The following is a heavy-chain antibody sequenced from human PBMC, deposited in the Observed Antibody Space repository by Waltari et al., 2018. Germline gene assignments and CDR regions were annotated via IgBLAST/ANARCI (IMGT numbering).Heavy chain of an antibody. J-gene: IGHJ6*03. Sequence: EVQLVESGGGLVQHEGSLRLACEAPGFILGNDWMRMVRQAPGGGLEWVVNVNQHGSEKYGLDSVKGRFTISRDNAKNSLYLQLNSLRVEDTAVYYCARVRQQLARVDFQFYFYMDVWGKGTTVTVSS. CDR3: ARVRQQLARVDFQFYFYMDV. CDR1: GFILGNDW. D-gene: IGHD6-13*01. CDR2: VNQHGSEK. V-gene: IGHV3-7*01.